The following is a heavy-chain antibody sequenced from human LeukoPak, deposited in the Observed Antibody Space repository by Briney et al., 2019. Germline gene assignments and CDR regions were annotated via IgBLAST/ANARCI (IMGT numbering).Heavy chain of an antibody. J-gene: IGHJ6*02. D-gene: IGHD3-3*01. V-gene: IGHV1-2*02. CDR3: ARDAYDFWSGYYFPNYYYYGMDD. CDR1: GYTFTGYY. CDR2: INPNSGGT. Sequence: SVKASSKASGYTFTGYYMHWVRQAPGQGLEWMGWINPNSGGTNYAQKFQGRVTMTRDTSISTAYMELSRLRSNDTAVYYCARDAYDFWSGYYFPNYYYYGMDDWGQGTTATVSS.